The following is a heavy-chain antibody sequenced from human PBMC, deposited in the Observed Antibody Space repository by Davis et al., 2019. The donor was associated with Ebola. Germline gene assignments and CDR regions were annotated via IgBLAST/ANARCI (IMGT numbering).Heavy chain of an antibody. D-gene: IGHD2-2*01. CDR1: GFTFTNAW. V-gene: IGHV3-15*01. Sequence: GGSLRLSCAASGFTFTNAWMSWVRQAPGKGLEWVGRIKSKTDGGTTDYAAPVKGRFAMSRDDSKNTLYLQMNNLKTEDTAVYYCTTDVVPAATRGVYYYYYYMDVWGKGTTVTVSS. CDR3: TTDVVPAATRGVYYYYYYMDV. CDR2: IKSKTDGGTT. J-gene: IGHJ6*03.